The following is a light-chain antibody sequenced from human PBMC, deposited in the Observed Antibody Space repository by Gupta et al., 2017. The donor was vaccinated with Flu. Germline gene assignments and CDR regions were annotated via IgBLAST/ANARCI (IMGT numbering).Light chain of an antibody. CDR3: QQYDDWPT. V-gene: IGKV3-15*01. CDR2: DAS. CDR1: QSVSNN. Sequence: FPATLSVSPGERATRACRASQSVSNNLAWYQQKPGQAPRLLIYDASTTATGIPPRFSGSGSGTEFTLTSSSVQSEDFAVYFCQQYDDWPTFGGGTTVGIK. J-gene: IGKJ4*01.